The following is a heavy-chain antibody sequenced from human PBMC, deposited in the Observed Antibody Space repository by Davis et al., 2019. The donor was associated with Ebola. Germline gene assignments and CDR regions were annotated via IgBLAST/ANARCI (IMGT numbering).Heavy chain of an antibody. Sequence: MPSETLSLTCAVYGGSFSGYYWSWIRQPPGKGLEWIGSIYYSGSTYYNPSLKSRVTISVDTSKNQFSLKLSSVTAADTAVYYCARTLGYGSGSYYYYYGMDVWGQGTTVTVSS. CDR3: ARTLGYGSGSYYYYYGMDV. CDR1: GGSFSGYY. D-gene: IGHD3-10*01. CDR2: IYYSGST. V-gene: IGHV4-34*01. J-gene: IGHJ6*02.